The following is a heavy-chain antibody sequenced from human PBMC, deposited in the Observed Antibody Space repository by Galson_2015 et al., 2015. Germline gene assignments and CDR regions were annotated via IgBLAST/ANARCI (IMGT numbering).Heavy chain of an antibody. CDR3: VKDWCTSCQAHYYYYYGMDV. V-gene: IGHV3-23*01. CDR1: GFTFSSYA. Sequence: SLRLSCAASGFTFSSYAMSWVRQAPGKGLEWVSAISGSGGSTYYADSVKGRFTISRDNSKNTLYLQMNSLRAEDTAVYYCVKDWCTSCQAHYYYYYGMDVWGQGTTVTVSS. D-gene: IGHD2-2*01. J-gene: IGHJ6*02. CDR2: ISGSGGST.